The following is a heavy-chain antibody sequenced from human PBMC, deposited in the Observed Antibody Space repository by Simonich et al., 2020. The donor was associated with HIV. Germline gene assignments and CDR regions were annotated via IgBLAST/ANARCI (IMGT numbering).Heavy chain of an antibody. CDR2: ISWNRGSI. D-gene: IGHD5-18*01. V-gene: IGHV3-9*03. Sequence: EVQLVESGGGLVQPGRSLRLSCAASGFTFDDYAMHWVRQAPGKGLERVSGISWNRGSIGDADSVKGRCTISTDNAKNSLYLQMNSLRAEDMALYYCAKDRGYSYGGGYMDVWGKGTTVTVSS. CDR1: GFTFDDYA. J-gene: IGHJ6*03. CDR3: AKDRGYSYGGGYMDV.